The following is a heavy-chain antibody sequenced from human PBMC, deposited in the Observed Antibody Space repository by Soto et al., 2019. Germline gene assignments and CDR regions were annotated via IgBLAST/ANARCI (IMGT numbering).Heavy chain of an antibody. CDR3: ARARWYDAFDV. CDR1: GFFISSGNY. CDR2: IFHGGNT. V-gene: IGHV4-38-2*01. D-gene: IGHD2-15*01. Sequence: SETLSLTCAVSGFFISSGNYWGWSRKPPGKGLEWIGSIFHGGNTYYNPSLKSRVTISVDMSKNQFSLKLNSVTAADTAVYYCARARWYDAFDVWGQGTVVTVSS. J-gene: IGHJ3*01.